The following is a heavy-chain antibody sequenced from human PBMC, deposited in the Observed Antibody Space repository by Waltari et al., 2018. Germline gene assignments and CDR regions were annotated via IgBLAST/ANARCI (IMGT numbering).Heavy chain of an antibody. Sequence: QVQLGKSGAEVKKPGAAVKVYCKASGYIFTGYAINGVRQATGQGLEWMGWMNPNSGNTGYEQKFQGRVTMTRNTSISTAYMELSSLRSEDTAVYYCARSACSGGSCYPDYWGQGTLVTVSS. D-gene: IGHD2-15*01. J-gene: IGHJ4*02. CDR1: GYIFTGYA. V-gene: IGHV1-8*01. CDR2: MNPNSGNT. CDR3: ARSACSGGSCYPDY.